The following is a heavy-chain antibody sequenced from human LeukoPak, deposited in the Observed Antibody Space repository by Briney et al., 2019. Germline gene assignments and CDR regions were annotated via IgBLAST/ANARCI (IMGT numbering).Heavy chain of an antibody. D-gene: IGHD3-9*01. CDR2: INHSGST. J-gene: IGHJ6*02. Sequence: SETLSLTCAVYGGSFSGYYWIWIRQPPGKGLEWIGEINHSGSTNYNPSLKSRVTISVDTSKNQFSLKLSSVTAADTAVYYCAREEAYYDILAAYGMDVWGQGTTVTVSS. CDR3: AREEAYYDILAAYGMDV. V-gene: IGHV4-34*01. CDR1: GGSFSGYY.